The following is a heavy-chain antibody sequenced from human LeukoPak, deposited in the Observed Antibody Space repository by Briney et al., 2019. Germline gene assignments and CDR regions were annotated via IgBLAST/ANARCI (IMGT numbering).Heavy chain of an antibody. Sequence: GESLQISCEGSGYSFTNYWIGWVRQMPGKGLEWMGIIYPSDSDTRYSPSFQGQVTISADKSISTAYLQWSSLKASDTAMYYCARQKSGSYYGADAFDVWGQGTMVTVSS. CDR1: GYSFTNYW. CDR2: IYPSDSDT. D-gene: IGHD1-26*01. J-gene: IGHJ3*01. CDR3: ARQKSGSYYGADAFDV. V-gene: IGHV5-51*01.